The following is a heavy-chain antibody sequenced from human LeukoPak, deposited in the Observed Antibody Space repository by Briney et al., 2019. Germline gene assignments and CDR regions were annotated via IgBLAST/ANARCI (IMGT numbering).Heavy chain of an antibody. CDR3: ARGDYDSTDI. CDR2: IYTSGST. D-gene: IGHD3-22*01. CDR1: GGSISSYY. V-gene: IGHV4-4*07. J-gene: IGHJ3*02. Sequence: SETLSLTSTVSGGSISSYYWSWIRQPAGKGLEWIGRIYTSGSTKYNPYLKSRVTMSVDTSKNQLSLKLSSVTAADTAVYYCARGDYDSTDIWGQGTMVTVSS.